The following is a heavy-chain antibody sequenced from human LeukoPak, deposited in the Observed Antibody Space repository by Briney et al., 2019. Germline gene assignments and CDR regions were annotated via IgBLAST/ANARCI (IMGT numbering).Heavy chain of an antibody. Sequence: ASVKVSCKASGGTFSSYAISRVRQAPGQGLEWMGRIIPIFGTANYAQKFQGRVTITTDESTSTAYMELSSLRSEDTAVYYCARDPIGSGYPFDYWGQGTLVTVSS. CDR1: GGTFSSYA. CDR3: ARDPIGSGYPFDY. D-gene: IGHD3-22*01. CDR2: IIPIFGTA. J-gene: IGHJ4*02. V-gene: IGHV1-69*05.